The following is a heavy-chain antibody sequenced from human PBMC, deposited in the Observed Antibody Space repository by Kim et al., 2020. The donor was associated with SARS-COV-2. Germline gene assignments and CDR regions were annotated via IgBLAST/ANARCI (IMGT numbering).Heavy chain of an antibody. V-gene: IGHV4-59*01. D-gene: IGHD3-22*01. CDR3: AREDYYDSSGCFDY. J-gene: IGHJ4*02. Sequence: NPPRQSGVTISVDTSKNQFYLKLSSVTAADTAVYYCAREDYYDSSGCFDYWGQGTLVTVSS.